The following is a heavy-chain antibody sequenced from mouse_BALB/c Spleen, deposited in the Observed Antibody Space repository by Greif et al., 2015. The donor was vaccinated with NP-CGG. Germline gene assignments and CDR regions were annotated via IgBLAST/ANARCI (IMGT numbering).Heavy chain of an antibody. CDR2: IDPANGNT. CDR3: ARAEDDYAMDY. CDR1: GFNIKDTY. J-gene: IGHJ4*01. V-gene: IGHV14-3*02. Sequence: EVQLQQSGAELVKPGASVKLSCTASGFNIKDTYMHWVKQRPEQGLEWIGRIDPANGNTKYDPKFQGKATITSDTSSNTAYLQLSSLTSEDTAVYYCARAEDDYAMDYWGQGTSVTVSS.